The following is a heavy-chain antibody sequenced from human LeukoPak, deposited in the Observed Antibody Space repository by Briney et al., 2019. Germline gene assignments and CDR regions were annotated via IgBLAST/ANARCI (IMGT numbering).Heavy chain of an antibody. J-gene: IGHJ4*02. CDR1: GYTFTSYG. V-gene: IGHV1-18*01. Sequence: ASVKVSCKASGYTFTSYGISWVRQAPGQGLEWMGWISVYNGKTDNAQKVQGRVTMTTDTSTSTAYMEVRSLRSDDTAVYYCVSMITFGGVSYWGQGTLVTVSS. CDR2: ISVYNGKT. D-gene: IGHD3-16*01. CDR3: VSMITFGGVSY.